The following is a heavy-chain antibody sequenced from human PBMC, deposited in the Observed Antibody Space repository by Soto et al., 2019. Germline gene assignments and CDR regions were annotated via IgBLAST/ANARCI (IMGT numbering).Heavy chain of an antibody. Sequence: ASVKVSCKASGGTFSSYAISWVRQAPGQGLEWMGGIIPIFSTANYAQKFQGRVTITADESTSTAYMELSSLRSEDTAVYYCARDLSAAAGIFAGFGVTGGFDPWGQGTLVTVSS. CDR3: ARDLSAAAGIFAGFGVTGGFDP. V-gene: IGHV1-69*13. D-gene: IGHD6-13*01. CDR2: IIPIFSTA. J-gene: IGHJ5*02. CDR1: GGTFSSYA.